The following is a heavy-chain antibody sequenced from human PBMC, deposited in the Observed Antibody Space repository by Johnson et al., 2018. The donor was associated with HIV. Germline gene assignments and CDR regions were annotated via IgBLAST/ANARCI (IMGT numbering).Heavy chain of an antibody. CDR2: IRYDGSNK. J-gene: IGHJ3*02. D-gene: IGHD5-18*01. CDR1: GFTFSSYG. V-gene: IGHV3-30*02. Sequence: HVQLVESGGGVVQPGGSLRLSCAASGFTFSSYGMHWFRQAPGKGLEWVAFIRYDGSNKYYADSVKGRFTISRDNSKNTLYLQMNSLRAEDTAVYYCARGGIRGYSYGPGAVDIWGQGTMVTVSS. CDR3: ARGGIRGYSYGPGAVDI.